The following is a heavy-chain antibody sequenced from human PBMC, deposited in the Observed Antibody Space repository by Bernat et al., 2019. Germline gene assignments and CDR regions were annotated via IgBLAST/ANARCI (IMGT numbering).Heavy chain of an antibody. CDR3: TTVIEPAAYYYYYYMDV. D-gene: IGHD2-2*01. J-gene: IGHJ6*03. CDR2: IKSKTDGGTT. CDR1: GFTFSNAW. Sequence: EVQLVESGGGLVKPGGSLRLSCAASGFTFSNAWMSWVRQAPGKGLEWVGRIKSKTDGGTTDYAAPVKGRFTVSRDDSKNTLYLQMNSLKTEDTAVYYCTTVIEPAAYYYYYYMDVWGKGTTVTVSS. V-gene: IGHV3-15*01.